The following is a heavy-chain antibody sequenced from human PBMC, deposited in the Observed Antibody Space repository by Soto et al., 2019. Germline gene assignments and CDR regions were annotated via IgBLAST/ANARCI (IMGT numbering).Heavy chain of an antibody. CDR3: ARGVLGGDLNYFDY. CDR2: INHSGST. Sequence: SETLSLTCAVYGGSFSGYYWSWIRQPPGKGLEWIGEINHSGSTNYNPSLKSRVTISVDTSKNQFSLKLSSVTAADTAVYYCARGVLGGDLNYFDYWGQGTLVTVSS. J-gene: IGHJ4*02. V-gene: IGHV4-34*01. D-gene: IGHD2-21*02. CDR1: GGSFSGYY.